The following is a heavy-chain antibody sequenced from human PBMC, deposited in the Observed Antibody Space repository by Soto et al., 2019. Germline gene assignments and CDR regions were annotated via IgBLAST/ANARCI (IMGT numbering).Heavy chain of an antibody. D-gene: IGHD3-3*01. Sequence: SVKVSCKASGFTFTSSAVQWVRQARGQRLEWIGWIVVGSGNTNYAQKFQERVTITRDMSTSTAYMELSSLRSEDTAVYYCAAGAKFTIFGVVRHFDYWGQGTLVTVS. V-gene: IGHV1-58*01. J-gene: IGHJ4*02. CDR1: GFTFTSSA. CDR2: IVVGSGNT. CDR3: AAGAKFTIFGVVRHFDY.